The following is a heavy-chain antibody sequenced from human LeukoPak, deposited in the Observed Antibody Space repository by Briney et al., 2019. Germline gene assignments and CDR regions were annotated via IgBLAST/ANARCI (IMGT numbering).Heavy chain of an antibody. J-gene: IGHJ3*02. CDR3: ASPYYGDYNAFDI. V-gene: IGHV1-18*01. D-gene: IGHD4-17*01. CDR1: GYTFTSYG. CDR2: ISAYNGNT. Sequence: ASVKVSCKASGYTFTSYGSSWVRQAPGPGLEWMGWISAYNGNTNYAQKLQGRVTMTTDTSTSTAYMELRSLRSDDTAVYYCASPYYGDYNAFDIWGQGTMVTVSS.